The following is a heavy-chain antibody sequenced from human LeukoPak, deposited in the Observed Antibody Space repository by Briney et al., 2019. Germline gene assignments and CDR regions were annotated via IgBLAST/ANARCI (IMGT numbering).Heavy chain of an antibody. J-gene: IGHJ5*02. CDR3: ARVPLGRWFDP. D-gene: IGHD7-27*01. Sequence: SQTLSLTCTVSGGSISSGDYYWSWLRQPPGKGLEWIGYIYYSGSTYYNPPLKSRVTISVDTSKNQFSLKLSSVTAADTAVYYCARVPLGRWFDPWGQGTLVTVSS. V-gene: IGHV4-30-4*01. CDR2: IYYSGST. CDR1: GGSISSGDYY.